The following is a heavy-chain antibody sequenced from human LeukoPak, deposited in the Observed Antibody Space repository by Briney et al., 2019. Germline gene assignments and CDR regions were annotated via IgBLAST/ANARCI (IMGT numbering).Heavy chain of an antibody. CDR3: AKNPPNYYGMDV. CDR1: GFTFSSYA. J-gene: IGHJ6*02. V-gene: IGHV3-23*01. CDR2: ISGSGSST. Sequence: GGSLRLSCAASGFTFSSYAMSWVRQAPGKGLEWVSAISGSGSSTYYADSVKGRFTISRDNSKNTLYLQMNSLRAEDTSVYYCAKNPPNYYGMDVWGQGTTVTVSS.